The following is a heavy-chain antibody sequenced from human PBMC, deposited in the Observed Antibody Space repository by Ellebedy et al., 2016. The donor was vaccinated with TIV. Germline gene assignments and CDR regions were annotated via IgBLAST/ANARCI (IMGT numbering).Heavy chain of an antibody. CDR3: AKEATQQTSRYPDY. Sequence: GESLKISCAASGFTFSSYGMHWVRQAPGKGLEWVAVISYDGRAQHYADSVKGRFTISRDNSKNTLYLQMNSLRTDDTAVYHCAKEATQQTSRYPDYWGQGTLVPVSS. V-gene: IGHV3-30*18. J-gene: IGHJ4*02. CDR2: ISYDGRAQ. D-gene: IGHD6-13*01. CDR1: GFTFSSYG.